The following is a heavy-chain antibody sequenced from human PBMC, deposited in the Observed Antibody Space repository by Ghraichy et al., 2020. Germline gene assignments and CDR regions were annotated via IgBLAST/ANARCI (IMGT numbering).Heavy chain of an antibody. CDR1: GGSISSYY. V-gene: IGHV4-59*08. CDR3: ARHWGATIDY. D-gene: IGHD5-24*01. J-gene: IGHJ4*02. CDR2: IYYSGST. Sequence: GSLRLSCTVSGGSISSYYWSWIRQPPGKGLEWIGYIYYSGSTNYNPSLKSRVTISVDTSKNQFSLKLSSVTAADTAVYYCARHWGATIDYWGQGTLVTVSS.